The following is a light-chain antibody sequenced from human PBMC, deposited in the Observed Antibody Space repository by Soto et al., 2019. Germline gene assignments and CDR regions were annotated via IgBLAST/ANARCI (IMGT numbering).Light chain of an antibody. V-gene: IGKV1-27*01. Sequence: DIQMTQSPSSLSASVGDRVTITCRASQGISNYFAWYQQIPGKVPKLLISAASTLQSGVPSRLSGSGSGTDFTLTISILQPEDVATYYCQKYTNVPAFGGGTKVELQ. CDR1: QGISNY. CDR3: QKYTNVPA. CDR2: AAS. J-gene: IGKJ4*01.